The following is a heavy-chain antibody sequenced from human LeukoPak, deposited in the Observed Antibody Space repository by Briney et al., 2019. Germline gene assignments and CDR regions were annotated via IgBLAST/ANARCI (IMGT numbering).Heavy chain of an antibody. Sequence: SETLSLTCTVSGGSISSYYWSWIRQPPGKGLEWIGYIYYSGSTNYNPSLKSRVTISVDTSKNQFSLKLSSVTAADTAVYYCARDFQDPYYYDSSGYNADAFDIWGQGTMVTVSS. CDR3: ARDFQDPYYYDSSGYNADAFDI. D-gene: IGHD3-22*01. CDR2: IYYSGST. CDR1: GGSISSYY. J-gene: IGHJ3*02. V-gene: IGHV4-59*01.